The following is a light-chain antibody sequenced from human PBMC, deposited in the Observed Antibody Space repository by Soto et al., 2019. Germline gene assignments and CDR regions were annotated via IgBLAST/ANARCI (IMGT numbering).Light chain of an antibody. Sequence: QSVLTQPASLSGSPGHSITITRTGTSSDVGGYKSVSWYQQHPGKAPKILIYEDRNRPSGVSSRFSGSKYGRTASLTLSGLQSEDEAEYYCCSSAGGNADVFGTGTKVTVL. J-gene: IGLJ1*01. CDR2: EDR. V-gene: IGLV2-14*01. CDR3: CSSAGGNADV. CDR1: SSDVGGYKS.